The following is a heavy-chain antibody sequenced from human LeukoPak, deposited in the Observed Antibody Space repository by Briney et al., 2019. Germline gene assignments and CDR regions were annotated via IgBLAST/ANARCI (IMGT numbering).Heavy chain of an antibody. CDR2: ISGSGGST. V-gene: IGHV3-23*01. CDR1: GFTFSSYG. CDR3: TTYPPVDWIAFDI. Sequence: GGSLRLSCAASGFTFSSYGMSWVRQAPGKGLEWVSAISGSGGSTYYADSVKGRFTISRDNSKNTLYLQMNSLKTEDTAVYYCTTYPPVDWIAFDIWGQGTMVTVSS. D-gene: IGHD5-12*01. J-gene: IGHJ3*02.